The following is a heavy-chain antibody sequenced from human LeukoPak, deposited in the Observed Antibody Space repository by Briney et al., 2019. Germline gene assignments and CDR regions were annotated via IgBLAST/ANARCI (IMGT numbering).Heavy chain of an antibody. D-gene: IGHD2-15*01. CDR2: INHSGST. CDR1: GGSISSSSYY. J-gene: IGHJ5*02. V-gene: IGHV4-39*07. Sequence: SETLSLTCTVSGGSISSSSYYWGWIRQPPGKGLEWIGEINHSGSTNYNPSLKSRVTISVDTSKNQFSLKLSSVTAADTAVYYCARRRIVVVVHFWFDPWGQGTLVTVSS. CDR3: ARRRIVVVVHFWFDP.